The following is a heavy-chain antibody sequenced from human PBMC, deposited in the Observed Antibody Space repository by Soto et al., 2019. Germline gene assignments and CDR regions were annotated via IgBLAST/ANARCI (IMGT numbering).Heavy chain of an antibody. CDR1: GFSFSLYS. Sequence: PGGSLRPSCAASGFSFSLYSMNWVRHAPGKGLEWVSSISSSSTYTYYTDSTKGRFTISRDDANNLLFLQMNSLRAEDTAVYYCARDFPYNSSYYAWGHWGQGT. V-gene: IGHV3-21*01. CDR3: ARDFPYNSSYYAWGH. J-gene: IGHJ4*02. D-gene: IGHD6-13*01. CDR2: ISSSSTYT.